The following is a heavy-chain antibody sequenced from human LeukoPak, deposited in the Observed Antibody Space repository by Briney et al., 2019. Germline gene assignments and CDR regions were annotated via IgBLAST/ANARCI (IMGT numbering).Heavy chain of an antibody. CDR3: ARQFLENYYYYYMDV. CDR1: GGSFSDYY. CDR2: IYYSGST. Sequence: SETLSLTCGVYGGSFSDYYWSWIRQPPGKGPEWIGSIYYSGSTYYNPSLKSRVTISVDTSKNQFSLKLSSVTAADTAVYYCARQFLENYYYYYMDVWGKGTTVTISS. V-gene: IGHV4-34*01. J-gene: IGHJ6*03. D-gene: IGHD3-3*01.